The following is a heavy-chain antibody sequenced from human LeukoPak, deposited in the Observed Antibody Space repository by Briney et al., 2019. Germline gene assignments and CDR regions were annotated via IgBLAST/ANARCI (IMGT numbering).Heavy chain of an antibody. V-gene: IGHV4-4*07. Sequence: SETLSLTCTVSGGSISSYYWSWIRQPAGKGLEWIGRIYTSGSTNYNPSLKSRVTMSVDTSKNQFSLKLSSVTAADTAVYYCARVGWIQLWPYFDHWGQGTLVTVSS. J-gene: IGHJ4*02. CDR3: ARVGWIQLWPYFDH. D-gene: IGHD5-18*01. CDR2: IYTSGST. CDR1: GGSISSYY.